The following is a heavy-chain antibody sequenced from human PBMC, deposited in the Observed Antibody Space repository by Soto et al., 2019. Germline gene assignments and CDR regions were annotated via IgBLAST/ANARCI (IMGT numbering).Heavy chain of an antibody. CDR3: AKGGPHYNSKTYRHDYYYVDV. V-gene: IGHV3-9*01. CDR1: GFTFDDYA. D-gene: IGHD3-16*02. J-gene: IGHJ6*03. Sequence: EVQLVESGGGLVQPGRSLRLSCAASGFTFDDYALHWVRQAPGKGLEWVSGINWNSGSIGYADSVKGRFTISRDNAKNSLYLHMNSLTTEDTASYSCAKGGPHYNSKTYRHDYYYVDVWGKGTTVTVSS. CDR2: INWNSGSI.